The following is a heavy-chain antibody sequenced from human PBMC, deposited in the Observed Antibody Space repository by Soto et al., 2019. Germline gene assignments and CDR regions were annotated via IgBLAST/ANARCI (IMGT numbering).Heavy chain of an antibody. J-gene: IGHJ3*02. D-gene: IGHD3-10*01. CDR1: SGSISSSNW. Sequence: QVQLQESGPGLVKPSGTLSLTCAVSSGSISSSNWWSWVRQPPGKGLEWIGEIYHSRSTNYNPSLKSRVTISVDKSKNQFSLKLSSVTAADTAVYYCARVRDYYGSGSYFGAFDIWGQGTMVTVSS. V-gene: IGHV4-4*02. CDR3: ARVRDYYGSGSYFGAFDI. CDR2: IYHSRST.